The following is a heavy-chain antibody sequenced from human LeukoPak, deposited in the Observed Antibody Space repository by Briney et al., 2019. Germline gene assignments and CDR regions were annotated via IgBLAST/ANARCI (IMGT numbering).Heavy chain of an antibody. J-gene: IGHJ6*02. CDR1: GGSFSGYY. Sequence: PSETLSLTCAVYGGSFSGYYWSWIRQPPGKGLEWIGEINHSGSTNYNPSLKSRVTISVDTSESQFSLKLSSVTAADTAVYYCAGQQLALVGAEYYYYGMDVWGQGTTVTISS. D-gene: IGHD6-13*01. CDR3: AGQQLALVGAEYYYYGMDV. V-gene: IGHV4-34*01. CDR2: INHSGST.